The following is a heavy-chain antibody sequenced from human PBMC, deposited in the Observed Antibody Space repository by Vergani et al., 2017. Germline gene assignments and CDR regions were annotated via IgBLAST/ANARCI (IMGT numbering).Heavy chain of an antibody. D-gene: IGHD2-2*01. Sequence: EVQLVESGGGLVQPGGSLRLSCAASGFTFSSYWMSWVRQAPGKGLEWVANIKQDGSEKYYVDSVKGRFTISRDNAKNSLYLQMNSLRAEDTAVYYCARDASGIVVVPAAPYYFDYWGQGTLVTVSS. V-gene: IGHV3-7*01. CDR2: IKQDGSEK. CDR3: ARDASGIVVVPAAPYYFDY. J-gene: IGHJ4*02. CDR1: GFTFSSYW.